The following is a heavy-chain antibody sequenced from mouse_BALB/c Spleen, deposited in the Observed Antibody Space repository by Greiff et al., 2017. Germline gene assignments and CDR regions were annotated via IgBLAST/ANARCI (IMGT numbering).Heavy chain of an antibody. D-gene: IGHD2-1*01. Sequence: QVQLQQSGAELMKPGASVKISCKATGYTFSSYWIEWVKQRPGHGLEWIGEILPGSGSTNYNEKFKGKATFTADTSSNTAYMQLSSLTSEDSAVYHCARGTYGNGLDYWGQGTTLTVSS. J-gene: IGHJ2*01. CDR2: ILPGSGST. CDR1: GYTFSSYW. V-gene: IGHV1-9*01. CDR3: ARGTYGNGLDY.